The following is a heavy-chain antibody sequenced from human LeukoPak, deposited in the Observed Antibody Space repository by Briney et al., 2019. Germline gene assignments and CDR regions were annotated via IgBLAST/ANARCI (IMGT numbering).Heavy chain of an antibody. Sequence: SETLSLTCAVYGGSFSGYYWSWIRQPPGKGLEWIGVINHSGSTNYNPSLKSRVTISVDTSKNQFSLKLSSVTAADTAVYYCARGYLSSFRLHWFDPWGQGTLVTVSS. CDR3: ARGYLSSFRLHWFDP. V-gene: IGHV4-34*01. D-gene: IGHD6-13*01. J-gene: IGHJ5*02. CDR1: GGSFSGYY. CDR2: INHSGST.